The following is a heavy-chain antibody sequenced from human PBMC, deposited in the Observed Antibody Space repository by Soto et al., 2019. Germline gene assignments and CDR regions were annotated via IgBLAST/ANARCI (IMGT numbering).Heavy chain of an antibody. V-gene: IGHV3-23*01. CDR2: ISGSGGST. D-gene: IGHD3-3*01. J-gene: IGHJ4*02. CDR1: GFTFSSYA. CDR3: AKDLNTLEWPKGFDY. Sequence: GVSLRLSCAASGFTFSSYAMSWVRQAPGKGLEWVLAISGSGGSTYYADSVKGRFTISRDNSKNTLYLQMNSLRAEDTAVYYCAKDLNTLEWPKGFDYWGQGTLVTVSS.